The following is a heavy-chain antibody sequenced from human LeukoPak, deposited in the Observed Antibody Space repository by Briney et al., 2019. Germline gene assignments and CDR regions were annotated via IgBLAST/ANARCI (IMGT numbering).Heavy chain of an antibody. CDR1: GFTFSSYD. Sequence: GGSLRLSCAASGFTFSSYDMNWVRQAPGRGLEWVSSIRPSGDNTYYGDPVKGRFTISRDNSKNTVYLQMNNMRVDDTAVYYCARVAGWHWFNPWGQGTLVTVSS. J-gene: IGHJ5*02. CDR2: IRPSGDNT. V-gene: IGHV3-23*01. D-gene: IGHD6-19*01. CDR3: ARVAGWHWFNP.